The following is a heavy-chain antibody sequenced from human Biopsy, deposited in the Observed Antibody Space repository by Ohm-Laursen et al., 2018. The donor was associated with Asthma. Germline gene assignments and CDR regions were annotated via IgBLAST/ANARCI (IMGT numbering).Heavy chain of an antibody. CDR3: ARIPRRSGSYFVDY. Sequence: TLFLTCTVSGDSIISGGCCWNWIRQHPGKGLEWIGYIHHSGTSYFNPSLKSRVSFSRDTSKNQFSLRLSSVTAADTAMYYCARIPRRSGSYFVDYWGQGTLVTVSS. D-gene: IGHD3-22*01. CDR1: GDSIISGGCC. V-gene: IGHV4-31*03. J-gene: IGHJ4*02. CDR2: IHHSGTS.